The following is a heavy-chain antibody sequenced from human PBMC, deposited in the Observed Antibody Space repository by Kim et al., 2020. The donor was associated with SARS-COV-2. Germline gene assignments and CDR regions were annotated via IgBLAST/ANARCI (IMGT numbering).Heavy chain of an antibody. Sequence: GGSLRLSCTDSGFTFGDYAMSWVRQAPGKGLEWVGFIRSKDYGGTTDYAASVKGRFTISTDDSKTIAYLQMHNLSTEDTAGSFCARAGTGYHFDCWGQGT. D-gene: IGHD3-9*01. J-gene: IGHJ4*02. V-gene: IGHV3-49*04. CDR2: IRSKDYGGTT. CDR3: ARAGTGYHFDC. CDR1: GFTFGDYA.